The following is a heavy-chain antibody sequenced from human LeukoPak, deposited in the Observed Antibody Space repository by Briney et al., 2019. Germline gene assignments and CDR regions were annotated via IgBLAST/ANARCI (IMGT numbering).Heavy chain of an antibody. J-gene: IGHJ6*04. Sequence: KPGRSLTPSCAASGLTSGSYCMHSVRQAPGEGRGWVAFIRYDGSNKYYADSVEGRLTISRDNAKNSLYLRMSSRRAEHTVVYYCAELGITMIGGVWGKGATGTISS. CDR1: GLTSGSYC. CDR2: IRYDGSNK. D-gene: IGHD3-10*02. CDR3: AELGITMIGGV. V-gene: IGHV3-30*02.